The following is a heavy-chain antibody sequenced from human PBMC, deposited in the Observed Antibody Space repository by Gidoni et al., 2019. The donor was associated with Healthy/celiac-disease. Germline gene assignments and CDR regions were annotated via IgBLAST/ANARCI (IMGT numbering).Heavy chain of an antibody. J-gene: IGHJ6*02. Sequence: EVQLVESGGGLVQPGRSLRLSCAASGLTFDDYAMHWVRQAPGKGLEWVSGISWNSGSIGYADSVKGRFTISRDNAKNSLYLQMNSLRAEDTALYYCAKGTGGGSLLLWFPSGMDVWGQGTTVTVSS. D-gene: IGHD3-10*01. CDR1: GLTFDDYA. V-gene: IGHV3-9*01. CDR2: ISWNSGSI. CDR3: AKGTGGGSLLLWFPSGMDV.